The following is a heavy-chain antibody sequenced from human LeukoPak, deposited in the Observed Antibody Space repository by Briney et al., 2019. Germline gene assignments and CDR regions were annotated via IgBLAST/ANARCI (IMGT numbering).Heavy chain of an antibody. CDR1: GYTFNGYY. CDR3: ARDQDIVAVVAATPLYYYYGMDV. Sequence: ASVKVSRKVSGYTFNGYYMHWVRQAPGQGLEWIGSINHICGGTNSAQKFQGSVTMTRDTSISTAYMELSRLRSDVTAVYYCARDQDIVAVVAATPLYYYYGMDVCGQGTTVTVSS. J-gene: IGHJ6*02. CDR2: INHICGGT. D-gene: IGHD2-15*01. V-gene: IGHV1-2*02.